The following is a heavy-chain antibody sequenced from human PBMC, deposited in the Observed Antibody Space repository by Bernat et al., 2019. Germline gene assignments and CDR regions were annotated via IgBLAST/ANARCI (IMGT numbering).Heavy chain of an antibody. V-gene: IGHV3-15*01. CDR1: GFTFSNAW. CDR3: TTDLPIMIGGVHAFDI. CDR2: IKNKTDGGTT. Sequence: EVQLVESGGGLVKPGGSLRLSCAASGFTFSNAWMSWVRQAPGKGLEWVGRIKNKTDGGTTDYAAPVKGRFTISRDDSKNTLYLQMNSLKTEDTAVYYCTTDLPIMIGGVHAFDIWGQGTMVTVSS. D-gene: IGHD3-22*01. J-gene: IGHJ3*02.